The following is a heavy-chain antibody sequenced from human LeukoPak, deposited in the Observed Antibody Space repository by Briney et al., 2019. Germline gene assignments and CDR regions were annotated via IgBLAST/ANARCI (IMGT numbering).Heavy chain of an antibody. Sequence: GASVKVSCKVSGYTLTELSMHWVRQAPGKGLEWMGGFDPEDGETIYAQKFQGRVTMTEDTSTDTAYMELSSLRSEDTAVYYCARGRYDFWSGYYSPPNYYYMDVWGKGTTVTVSS. D-gene: IGHD3-3*01. V-gene: IGHV1-24*01. J-gene: IGHJ6*03. CDR1: GYTLTELS. CDR2: FDPEDGET. CDR3: ARGRYDFWSGYYSPPNYYYMDV.